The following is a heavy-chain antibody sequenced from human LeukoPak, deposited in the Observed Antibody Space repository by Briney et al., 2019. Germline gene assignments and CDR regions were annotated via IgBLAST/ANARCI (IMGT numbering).Heavy chain of an antibody. V-gene: IGHV4-28*01. Sequence: SETLSLTCAVSDYSISLSSSNYWGWIRQPPGKGLEWIGYIYHSGSSHYNPSLESRATMSVDTSKNQFSLKLSSMTAVDTAVYYCARKRAVATMADAFDVWGQGTMVTVSS. CDR2: IYHSGSS. J-gene: IGHJ3*01. CDR1: DYSISLSSSNY. CDR3: ARKRAVATMADAFDV. D-gene: IGHD5-12*01.